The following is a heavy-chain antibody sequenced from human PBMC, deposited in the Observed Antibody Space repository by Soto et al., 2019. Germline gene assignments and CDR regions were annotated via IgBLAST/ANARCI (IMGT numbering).Heavy chain of an antibody. V-gene: IGHV3-23*01. D-gene: IGHD4-17*01. CDR1: GFTFSSYA. CDR2: ITASGGRT. Sequence: EVHLLESGGGLVQPGGSLRLSWTASGFTFSSYARTWVRQAPWRGLEGVSVITASGGRTYYADSVKGRFTISRDNSKSTLYLQMNSLRAEDTAVYYCAKDTRYADYVRWFDSWGQGTLVTVSS. J-gene: IGHJ5*01. CDR3: AKDTRYADYVRWFDS.